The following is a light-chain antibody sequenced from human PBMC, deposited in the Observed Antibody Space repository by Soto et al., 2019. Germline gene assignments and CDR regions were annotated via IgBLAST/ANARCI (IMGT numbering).Light chain of an antibody. Sequence: DIQMTQSPSTLSGSVGDRATITGRASQTISSWLAWYQQKPGKAPKLLIYKASTLKSGVPSRFSGSGSGTDFTLTISRLEPEDFAVYYCQQYGSSLITLRQGTRLEIK. CDR3: QQYGSSLIT. J-gene: IGKJ5*01. CDR2: KAS. V-gene: IGKV1-5*03. CDR1: QTISSW.